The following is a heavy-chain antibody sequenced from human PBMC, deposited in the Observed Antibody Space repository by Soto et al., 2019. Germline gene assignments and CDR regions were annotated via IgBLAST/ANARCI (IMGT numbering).Heavy chain of an antibody. J-gene: IGHJ3*02. D-gene: IGHD6-6*01. CDR2: MNPNSGNT. CDR1: GYTFTSYD. CDR3: ARKAGAARQVYDAFYI. Sequence: ASVKVSCKASGYTFTSYDINWVRQATGQGLEWMGWMNPNSGNTGYAQKFQGRVTMTRNTSISTAYMELSSLRSEDTAVYYCARKAGAARQVYDAFYIWGQGTMVTVSS. V-gene: IGHV1-8*02.